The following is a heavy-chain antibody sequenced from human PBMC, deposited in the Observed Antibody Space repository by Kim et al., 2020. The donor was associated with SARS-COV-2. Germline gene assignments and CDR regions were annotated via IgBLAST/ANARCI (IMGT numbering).Heavy chain of an antibody. CDR1: GFTFGHYA. CDR2: ISGGGDYT. CDR3: AKDLRGPHARYFDC. J-gene: IGHJ4*02. D-gene: IGHD4-17*01. Sequence: GGSLTLSCAASGFTFGHYAMTWVRQAPGKGLEWVSAISGGGDYTYYAGSLKGRFTISRDNSKNTLYLEMNSLRAEDTALYYCAKDLRGPHARYFDCWGQGTLVTVSA. V-gene: IGHV3-23*01.